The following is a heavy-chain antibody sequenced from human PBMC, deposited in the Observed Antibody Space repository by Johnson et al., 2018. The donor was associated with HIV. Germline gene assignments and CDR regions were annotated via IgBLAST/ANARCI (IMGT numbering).Heavy chain of an antibody. D-gene: IGHD5-24*01. CDR3: AKDGDDGDGPDGTKGAFDI. CDR1: GFTFSDYY. CDR2: ITWNGGGT. Sequence: QVQLVESGGGLVKPGGSLRLSCAASGFTFSDYYMTWIRQAPGKGLEWVSGITWNGGGTHYADSVKARFTISRDDARNTLYLQMNSLRIEDTGLYYCAKDGDDGDGPDGTKGAFDIWGQGTMVTVSS. V-gene: IGHV3-11*06. J-gene: IGHJ3*02.